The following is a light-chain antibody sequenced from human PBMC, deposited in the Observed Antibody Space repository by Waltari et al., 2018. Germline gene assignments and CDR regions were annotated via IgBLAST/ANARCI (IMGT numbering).Light chain of an antibody. Sequence: QSALTQPASVSGSPGQSITISCTGTSSDVGDYNYVSWYQQHPGKAPKLMIYYVSNRFSGSKSGNTASLTISGLQAEDEADYYYSSYTSSSTWVFGGGTKLTVL. CDR3: SSYTSSSTWV. CDR2: YV. J-gene: IGLJ3*02. V-gene: IGLV2-14*01. CDR1: SSDVGDYNY.